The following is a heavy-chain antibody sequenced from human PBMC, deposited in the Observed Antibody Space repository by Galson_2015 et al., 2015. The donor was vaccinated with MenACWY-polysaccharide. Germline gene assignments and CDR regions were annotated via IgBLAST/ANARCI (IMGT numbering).Heavy chain of an antibody. Sequence: SLRLSCAASGFTFNSNAMHWVRQAPGKGLVWVSRINSDGSSKSYADSVKGRFTISRDNAKNTLYLQMNSLRVEDTAVYYCASSIQLASWGQGTLVTVSS. CDR1: GFTFNSNA. J-gene: IGHJ5*02. V-gene: IGHV3-74*01. CDR2: INSDGSSK. CDR3: ASSIQLAS. D-gene: IGHD5-18*01.